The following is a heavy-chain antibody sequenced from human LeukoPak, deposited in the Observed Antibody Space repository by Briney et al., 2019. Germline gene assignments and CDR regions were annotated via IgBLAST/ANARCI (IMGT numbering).Heavy chain of an antibody. Sequence: GGSLRLSCSASGFTFSSYSIGWVRQAPGKGLEWVSFIGSGGGSRSYADSVKGRFTVSRENAKNSLYLQMTSLRAEDTAVYYCGRACSSTTCGSSGGVYAVDIWGQGTMVTVTS. V-gene: IGHV3-21*01. D-gene: IGHD2-2*01. CDR2: IGSGGGSR. CDR1: GFTFSSYS. CDR3: GRACSSTTCGSSGGVYAVDI. J-gene: IGHJ3*02.